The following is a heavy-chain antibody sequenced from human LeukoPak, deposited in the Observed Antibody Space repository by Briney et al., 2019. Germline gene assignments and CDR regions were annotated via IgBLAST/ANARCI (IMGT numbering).Heavy chain of an antibody. Sequence: PGRSLRLSCAASGFSFSAYGMHWVRQAPGKGLEWLAVIWYDGSSKYYADSVKGRFTISRDNSKNPLYMQMNNLRVEDTAVYFCARDNRYTGNYLDAFDIWGQGTLVTVCS. J-gene: IGHJ3*02. D-gene: IGHD3-16*02. V-gene: IGHV3-33*01. CDR3: ARDNRYTGNYLDAFDI. CDR1: GFSFSAYG. CDR2: IWYDGSSK.